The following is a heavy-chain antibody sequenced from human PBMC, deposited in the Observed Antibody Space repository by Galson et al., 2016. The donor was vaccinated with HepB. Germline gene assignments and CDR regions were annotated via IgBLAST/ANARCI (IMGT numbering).Heavy chain of an antibody. Sequence: SLRLSCAASGFTFSNYVMHWVRQAPRKGLEWVAAISYHGSDKYYADSVKGRVTISRDNSNNTLYLQMTSLSPEDTAVYYCARDKSFYYYGMDVWGQGTTVTVSS. CDR3: ARDKSFYYYGMDV. CDR1: GFTFSNYV. V-gene: IGHV3-30-3*01. CDR2: ISYHGSDK. J-gene: IGHJ6*02.